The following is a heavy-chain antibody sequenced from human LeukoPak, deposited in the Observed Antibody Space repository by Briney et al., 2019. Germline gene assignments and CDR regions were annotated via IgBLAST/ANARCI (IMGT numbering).Heavy chain of an antibody. Sequence: GGSLRLSCAASGFTFSSYGMHWVRQAPGKGLEWVAVISYDGSNKYYADSVKGRFTISRDNSKNTLYLQTNSLRSEDTAVYYCAKDSTGYSYGPEDYWGQGTLVTVSS. CDR3: AKDSTGYSYGPEDY. J-gene: IGHJ4*02. V-gene: IGHV3-30*18. CDR2: ISYDGSNK. CDR1: GFTFSSYG. D-gene: IGHD5-18*01.